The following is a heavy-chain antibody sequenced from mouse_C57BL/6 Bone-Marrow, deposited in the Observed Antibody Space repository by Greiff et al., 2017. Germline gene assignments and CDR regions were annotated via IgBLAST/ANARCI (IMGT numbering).Heavy chain of an antibody. D-gene: IGHD1-1*01. J-gene: IGHJ1*03. Sequence: VQLQQSGAELVKPGASVKLSCKASGYTFTSYWMHWVKQRPGQGLEWIGMIHPNSGSTNYNEKNKGKATLTVDKSSSTAYMQLSSLTSEDSAVYYGARSHYCGSSYPWYFDVWGTGTTVTVSS. CDR2: IHPNSGST. CDR3: ARSHYCGSSYPWYFDV. CDR1: GYTFTSYW. V-gene: IGHV1-64*01.